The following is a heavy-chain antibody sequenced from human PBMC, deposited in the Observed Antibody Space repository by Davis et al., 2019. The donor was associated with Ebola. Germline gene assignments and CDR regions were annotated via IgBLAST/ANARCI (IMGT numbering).Heavy chain of an antibody. V-gene: IGHV4-59*01. D-gene: IGHD4-17*01. J-gene: IGHJ5*02. CDR3: AKGVGDYGWFDP. CDR1: GGSISNYY. Sequence: SETLSLTCSLSGGSISNYYWSWIRQLPGKGLEWIGYVYYSGTTSYNPSLKSRVTISIGTSKDQFSLRLTSVTEADTAVYYCAKGVGDYGWFDPWGQGTLVTVSA. CDR2: VYYSGTT.